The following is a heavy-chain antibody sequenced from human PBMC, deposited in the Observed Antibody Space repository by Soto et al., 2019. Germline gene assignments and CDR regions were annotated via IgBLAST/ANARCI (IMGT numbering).Heavy chain of an antibody. CDR1: GYSFTSYW. V-gene: IGHV5-51*01. CDR2: IYPGDSDT. D-gene: IGHD3-3*01. J-gene: IGHJ6*02. Sequence: GESLKISCKGSGYSFTSYWIGWVRQMPGKGLEWMGIIYPGDSDTRYSPSFQGQVTISADKSNRTAYLQWSSLKASDTAMYYCAREVRGRFWSGRNGMDVWGQGTTVTVSS. CDR3: AREVRGRFWSGRNGMDV.